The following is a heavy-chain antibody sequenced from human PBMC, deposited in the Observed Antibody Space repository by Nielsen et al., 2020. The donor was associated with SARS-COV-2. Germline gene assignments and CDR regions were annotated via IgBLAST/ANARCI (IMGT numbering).Heavy chain of an antibody. CDR2: INAGNGNT. CDR3: ARGGIVGATKKQDAFDI. Sequence: ASVKVSCKTSGYTFTSFAIHWVRQAPGQSLEWMGWINAGNGNTKYSQKFQGRVTMTRDTSANTAYMELSSLSSEDTAVYYCARGGIVGATKKQDAFDIWGQGTMVTVSS. J-gene: IGHJ3*02. D-gene: IGHD1-26*01. V-gene: IGHV1-3*01. CDR1: GYTFTSFA.